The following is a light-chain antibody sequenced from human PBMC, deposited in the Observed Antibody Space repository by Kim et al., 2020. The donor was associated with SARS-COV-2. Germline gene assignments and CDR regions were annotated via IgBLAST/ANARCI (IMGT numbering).Light chain of an antibody. CDR1: QGVGNW. Sequence: SASVGDRVTITCRASQGVGNWLAWYQQKAGKAPKLLIYGASNLESGVPSRFSGSGSGTDFTLTINSLQPEDFAAYYCQQAKSFPLTFGGGTKLEI. CDR2: GAS. V-gene: IGKV1-12*01. CDR3: QQAKSFPLT. J-gene: IGKJ4*01.